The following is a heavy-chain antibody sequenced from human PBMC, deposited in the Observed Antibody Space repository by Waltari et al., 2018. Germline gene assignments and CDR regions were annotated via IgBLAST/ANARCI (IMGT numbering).Heavy chain of an antibody. J-gene: IGHJ4*02. CDR3: ARDRTYYDFWSGIYYFDY. Sequence: QVQLVQSGAEVKKPGSSVKVSCKASGGTFSSYAISWVRQAPGQGLEWMGGIIPIFGTANYAQKFQGRVTITADKSTSTAYMELSSLRSEDTAVYYCARDRTYYDFWSGIYYFDYWGQGTLVTVSS. D-gene: IGHD3-3*01. V-gene: IGHV1-69*14. CDR2: IIPIFGTA. CDR1: GGTFSSYA.